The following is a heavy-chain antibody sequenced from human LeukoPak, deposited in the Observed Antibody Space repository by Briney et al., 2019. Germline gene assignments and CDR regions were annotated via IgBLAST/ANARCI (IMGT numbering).Heavy chain of an antibody. CDR2: ISGRSSTI. D-gene: IGHD1-26*01. V-gene: IGHV3-48*01. CDR3: ARDRLTSGSYFFDY. CDR1: AFTFSDYS. Sequence: PGGSLRLSCAASAFTFSDYSMNWVRQAPGKGLEWIPYISGRSSTIHYADSVRGRFTISRDNAKNSMYLQMNSLRAEDTAVYYCARDRLTSGSYFFDYWGQGTLVTVSS. J-gene: IGHJ4*02.